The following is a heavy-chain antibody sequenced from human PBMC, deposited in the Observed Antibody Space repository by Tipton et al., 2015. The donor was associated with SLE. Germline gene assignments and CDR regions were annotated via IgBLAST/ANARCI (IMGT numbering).Heavy chain of an antibody. CDR3: ARGSYYVDP. CDR1: GDSITSFNQY. CDR2: INHSGST. D-gene: IGHD3-10*02. V-gene: IGHV4-39*02. Sequence: TLSLTCTVSGDSITSFNQYWGWIRQPPGRRLEWIGEINHSGSTNYNPSLKSRITISVGTSKNHFSLKLSSVTAADTAVYYCARGSYYVDPWGQGTLVTVSS. J-gene: IGHJ5*02.